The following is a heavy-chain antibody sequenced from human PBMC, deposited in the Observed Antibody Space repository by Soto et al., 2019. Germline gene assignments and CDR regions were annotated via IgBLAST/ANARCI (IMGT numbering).Heavy chain of an antibody. J-gene: IGHJ4*02. CDR1: GGSFSGYY. Sequence: QVQLQQWGAGLLKPSETLSLTCAVYGGSFSGYYWSWIRQPPGKGLEWIGEINNSGSTNYNPSLKSRVTISVDTSKNQFSLKLSSVTAADTAVYYCAREASRKRDYWGQGTLVTVSS. D-gene: IGHD5-12*01. CDR3: AREASRKRDY. V-gene: IGHV4-34*01. CDR2: INNSGST.